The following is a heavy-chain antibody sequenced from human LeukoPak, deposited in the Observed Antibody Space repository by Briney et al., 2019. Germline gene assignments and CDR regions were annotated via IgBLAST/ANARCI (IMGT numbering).Heavy chain of an antibody. J-gene: IGHJ4*02. Sequence: PGGSLRLSCAASGFTFSDYYMSWIRQAPGKGLEWVSYISSSGSTIYYADSVKGRFTISRGNAKNSLYLQMNSLRAEDTAVYYCARDRTYYYDSTPGYWGQGTLVTVSS. CDR1: GFTFSDYY. CDR3: ARDRTYYYDSTPGY. D-gene: IGHD3-22*01. CDR2: ISSSGSTI. V-gene: IGHV3-11*01.